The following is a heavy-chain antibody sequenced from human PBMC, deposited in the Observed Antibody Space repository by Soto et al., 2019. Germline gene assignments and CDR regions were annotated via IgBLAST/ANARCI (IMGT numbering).Heavy chain of an antibody. Sequence: EVQLVESGGGLVKPGGSLRLSCAASGFTFSNAWMNWVRQAPGKGLEWVGRIKSKTDGGTTDYAAPVKGRFTISRDDSKNTLYLQMNSLKTEDTAVYYFTTEGGLTGTTLPNDAFDIWGQGTMVTVSS. D-gene: IGHD1-7*01. V-gene: IGHV3-15*07. CDR3: TTEGGLTGTTLPNDAFDI. J-gene: IGHJ3*02. CDR2: IKSKTDGGTT. CDR1: GFTFSNAW.